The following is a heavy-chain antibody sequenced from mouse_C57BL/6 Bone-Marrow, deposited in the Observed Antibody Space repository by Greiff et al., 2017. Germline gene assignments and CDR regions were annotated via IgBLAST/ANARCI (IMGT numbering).Heavy chain of an antibody. Sequence: VQLQESGAELVRPGASVTLSCKASGYTFTDYEMHWVKQTPVHGLEWIGAIDPETGGTAYNQKFKGKAILTADKSSSTAYMELRSLTSEDSAVYYCTRTGSSYGYWYCDVWGTGTTVTVSS. CDR2: IDPETGGT. CDR1: GYTFTDYE. D-gene: IGHD1-1*01. CDR3: TRTGSSYGYWYCDV. J-gene: IGHJ1*03. V-gene: IGHV1-15*01.